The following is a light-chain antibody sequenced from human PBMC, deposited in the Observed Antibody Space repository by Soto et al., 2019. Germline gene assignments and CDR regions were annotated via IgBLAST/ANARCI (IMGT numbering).Light chain of an antibody. V-gene: IGKV3-20*01. CDR3: QQYGSSGT. J-gene: IGKJ1*01. CDR1: QSVGNNH. CDR2: GAS. Sequence: TRLSQSPGTLSLSPGERDTLYCRASQSVGNNHLAWYQQKPGQAPRLLIYGASNRATGIPDRFSGSGSGTDFTLTISRLEPEDFAVYYCQQYGSSGTFGQGA.